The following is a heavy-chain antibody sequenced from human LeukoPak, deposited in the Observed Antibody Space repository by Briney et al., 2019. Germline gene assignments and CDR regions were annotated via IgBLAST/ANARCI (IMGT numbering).Heavy chain of an antibody. CDR2: IYSGGNT. CDR3: ARGTVTAPDY. J-gene: IGHJ4*02. CDR1: GFSVSNTY. D-gene: IGHD2-21*02. Sequence: GSLRLSCAASGFSVSNTYMSWVRQAPGKGLEWVSIIYSGGNTYYADSVKGRFTISRDNSKNTLYLQINRLRPEDTAVYYCARGTVTAPDYWGQGTLVTVSS. V-gene: IGHV3-53*01.